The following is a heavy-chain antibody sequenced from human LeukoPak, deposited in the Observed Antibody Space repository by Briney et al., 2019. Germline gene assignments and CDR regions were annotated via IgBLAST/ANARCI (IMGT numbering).Heavy chain of an antibody. Sequence: PGGSLRLSCAASGFTFDDYAMHWVRQAPGKGLEWVGFISSKAYGGTTEYAASVKGRFTISRDDSKSIAYLQMNSLKTEDTAVYYCTREGPEIFVVVPAADLAAFDIWGQGTMVTVSS. CDR3: TREGPEIFVVVPAADLAAFDI. CDR2: ISSKAYGGTT. J-gene: IGHJ3*02. V-gene: IGHV3-49*04. D-gene: IGHD2-2*01. CDR1: GFTFDDYA.